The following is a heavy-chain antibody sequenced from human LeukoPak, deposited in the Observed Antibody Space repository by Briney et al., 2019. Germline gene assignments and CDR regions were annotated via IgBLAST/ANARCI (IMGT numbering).Heavy chain of an antibody. CDR1: GFTFRTLP. CDR2: IGNDGYNK. V-gene: IGHV3-30*01. J-gene: IGHJ6*03. D-gene: IGHD1-7*01. CDR3: ARGAGTTVYYIDV. Sequence: GGSLRLSCAASGFTFRTLPMHWVRQAPGQGLQWVAVIGNDGYNKYYSDSVRGRFTISRDNSKNTLSLQMDSLTTEDTAVYYCARGAGTTVYYIDVWGKGTTVTVSS.